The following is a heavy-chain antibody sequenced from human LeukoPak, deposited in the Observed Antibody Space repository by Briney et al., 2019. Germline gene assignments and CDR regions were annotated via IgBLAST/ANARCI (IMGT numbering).Heavy chain of an antibody. J-gene: IGHJ3*02. V-gene: IGHV4-59*08. CDR3: ARHLTTVTNHGYDAFDI. CDR2: IYYGGIT. Sequence: SETLSLTCIVSGGSITSYYCSWRRQPPGKGLDLISSIYYGGITPFNPSLKRRVTISLDTSKHQLSLKLGSVNAADTAVYYCARHLTTVTNHGYDAFDIWGQGTMVTVSS. CDR1: GGSITSYY. D-gene: IGHD4-17*01.